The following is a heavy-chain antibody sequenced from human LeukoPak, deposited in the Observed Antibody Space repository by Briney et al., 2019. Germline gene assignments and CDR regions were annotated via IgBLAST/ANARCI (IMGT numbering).Heavy chain of an antibody. CDR3: ARDRYYYDSSGPAYFDY. Sequence: SETLSLTCTVSGSISGYYWSWIRQPPGKGLEWIGYIYTSGSTNYNPSLKSRVTMSVDTSENQFSLKLSSVTAADTAVYYCARDRYYYDSSGPAYFDYWGQGTLVTVSS. CDR2: IYTSGST. D-gene: IGHD3-22*01. J-gene: IGHJ4*02. V-gene: IGHV4-4*07. CDR1: GSISGYY.